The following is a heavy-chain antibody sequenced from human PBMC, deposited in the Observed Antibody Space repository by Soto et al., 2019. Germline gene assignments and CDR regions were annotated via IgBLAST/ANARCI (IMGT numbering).Heavy chain of an antibody. Sequence: ASVKVSCKASGYTFTSYCINWLRQAPGQGLEWLGWINAYNAYTTYAQNLQGRVTMTRDTSTSTVYMELSSLRSEDTAVYYCARQFGDYYFFDYWGQGTLVTVSS. J-gene: IGHJ4*02. V-gene: IGHV1-18*04. D-gene: IGHD4-17*01. CDR1: GYTFTSYC. CDR3: ARQFGDYYFFDY. CDR2: INAYNAYT.